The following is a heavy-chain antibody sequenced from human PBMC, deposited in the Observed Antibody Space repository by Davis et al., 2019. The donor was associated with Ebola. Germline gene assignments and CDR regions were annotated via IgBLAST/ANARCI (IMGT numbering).Heavy chain of an antibody. J-gene: IGHJ6*04. CDR2: TYYNSKWYS. D-gene: IGHD3-10*01. Sequence: HSQTLSLTCAISGDSVSIDTAGWNWIRQSPSRGLEWLGRTYYNSKWYSDYAVSVKSRITINPDTSKNQFSLQLNSVTPEDTALYYCARGWFRGGMDVWGEGTTVTVSS. CDR1: GDSVSIDTAG. CDR3: ARGWFRGGMDV. V-gene: IGHV6-1*01.